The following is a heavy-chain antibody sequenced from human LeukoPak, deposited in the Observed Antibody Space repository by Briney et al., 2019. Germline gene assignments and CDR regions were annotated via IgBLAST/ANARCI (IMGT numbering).Heavy chain of an antibody. CDR1: GFTFSSYG. Sequence: QPGGSLRLSCAASGFTFSSYGMHWVRQAPGKGLEWVAVISYDGSNKYYADSVKGRFTISRDNSKNTLYLQMNSLRAEDTAVYYCAKDIGDYVGPQDYWGQGTLVTVSS. CDR3: AKDIGDYVGPQDY. CDR2: ISYDGSNK. V-gene: IGHV3-30*18. D-gene: IGHD4-23*01. J-gene: IGHJ4*02.